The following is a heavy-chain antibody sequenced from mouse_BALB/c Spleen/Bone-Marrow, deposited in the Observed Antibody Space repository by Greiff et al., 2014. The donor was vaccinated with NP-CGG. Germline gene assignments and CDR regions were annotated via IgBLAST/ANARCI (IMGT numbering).Heavy chain of an antibody. V-gene: IGHV14-3*02. CDR3: ASYRYGWYFDV. J-gene: IGHJ1*01. CDR2: IDPAVFT. D-gene: IGHD2-14*01. CDR1: GFNIKDTY. Sequence: EVQLQESGAELVKPGASVKLSCTASGFNIKDTYLHWVKQRPEQGLDWIGRIDPAVFTKYDPKFQGKATITADTSSNTAYLHLSSLTSEDTAVYYCASYRYGWYFDVWGVGTTVTVSS.